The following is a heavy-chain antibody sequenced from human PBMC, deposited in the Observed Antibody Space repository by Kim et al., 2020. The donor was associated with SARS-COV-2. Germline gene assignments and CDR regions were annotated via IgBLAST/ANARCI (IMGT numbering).Heavy chain of an antibody. Sequence: ASVKVSCKVSGYTLTELSMHWVRQAPGKGLEWMGGFDPEDGETIYAQKFQGRDTMTEDTSTDTAYMELSSLRSEDTAVYYCATERAGGYAFDIWGQGTMVTVSS. CDR2: FDPEDGET. V-gene: IGHV1-24*01. D-gene: IGHD6-13*01. J-gene: IGHJ3*02. CDR1: GYTLTELS. CDR3: ATERAGGYAFDI.